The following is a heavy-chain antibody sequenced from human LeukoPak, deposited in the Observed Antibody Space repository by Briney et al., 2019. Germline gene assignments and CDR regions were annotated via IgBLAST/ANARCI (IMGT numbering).Heavy chain of an antibody. D-gene: IGHD3-3*01. CDR2: ISSNGGIT. Sequence: GGSLRLSCAASEFTFITYTMHWVRQAPGKGLEHVSAISSNGGITYYANSVKGRFTISRDNSKNTLYLQMGSLRAEDMAVYYCARLTSTIPDAFDIWGQGTMVTVSS. J-gene: IGHJ3*02. V-gene: IGHV3-64*01. CDR1: EFTFITYT. CDR3: ARLTSTIPDAFDI.